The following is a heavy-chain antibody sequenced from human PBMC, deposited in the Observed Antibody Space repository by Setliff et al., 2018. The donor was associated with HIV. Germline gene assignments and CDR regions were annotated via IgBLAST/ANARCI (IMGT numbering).Heavy chain of an antibody. CDR1: GGTFSSYG. CDR3: ARAWPSGSHYNFDY. D-gene: IGHD1-26*01. V-gene: IGHV1-69*13. J-gene: IGHJ4*02. CDR2: IIPMFGTA. Sequence: GASVKVSCKASGGTFSSYGINWVRQAPGQGLEWMGGIIPMFGTANYAQKFQGRVTITADESTSTVYMELTRLRSEDTAVYYCARAWPSGSHYNFDYWGQETPVTVSS.